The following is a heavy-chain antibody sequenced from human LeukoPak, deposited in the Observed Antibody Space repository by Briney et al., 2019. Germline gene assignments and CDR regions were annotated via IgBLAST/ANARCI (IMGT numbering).Heavy chain of an antibody. CDR1: GFTFSSYT. D-gene: IGHD6-19*01. V-gene: IGHV3-23*01. Sequence: GGSLRLSCAASGFTFSSYTMSWVRQAPGKGLEWVSTITTSDGNTYYADSVKGRFTISRDNSKNTLYLQMNSLRAEDTAVYYCVRADPYYFDYWGQGTLVTVSS. CDR2: ITTSDGNT. CDR3: VRADPYYFDY. J-gene: IGHJ4*02.